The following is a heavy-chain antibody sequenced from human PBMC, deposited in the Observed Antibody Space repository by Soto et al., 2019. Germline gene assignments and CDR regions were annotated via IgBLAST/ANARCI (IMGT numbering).Heavy chain of an antibody. J-gene: IGHJ2*01. D-gene: IGHD4-17*01. CDR3: ARGGNGDYVGYWHFDL. V-gene: IGHV1-46*01. Sequence: QVQLVQSGAEVKKPGASVKVSCKASGYTFSNYYIHWVRLAPGLGLEWMGVINPSGVSTRYAQKFQDRVDKTRDMSTTTVYMELSSLRSEDTAVYFCARGGNGDYVGYWHFDLWGRGTLVTVSS. CDR2: INPSGVST. CDR1: GYTFSNYY.